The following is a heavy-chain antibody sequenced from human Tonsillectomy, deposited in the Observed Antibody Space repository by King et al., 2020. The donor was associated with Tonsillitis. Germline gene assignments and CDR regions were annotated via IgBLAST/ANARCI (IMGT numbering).Heavy chain of an antibody. CDR2: IYTSGST. CDR3: ASYLWFGEFNV. J-gene: IGHJ6*04. V-gene: IGHV4-61*02. Sequence: QLQESGPGLVKPSQTLSLTCTVSGGSISSGSYYWSWIRQPAGKGLDWIGRIYTSGSTNYNPPLKSRVTMSVDTSKNQFSLKLSSVTAADTAVYYCASYLWFGEFNVWGKGTTVTVSS. D-gene: IGHD3-10*01. CDR1: GGSISSGSYY.